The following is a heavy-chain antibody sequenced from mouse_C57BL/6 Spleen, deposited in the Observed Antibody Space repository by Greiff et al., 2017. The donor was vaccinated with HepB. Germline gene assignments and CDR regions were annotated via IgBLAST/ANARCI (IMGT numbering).Heavy chain of an antibody. V-gene: IGHV1-4*01. J-gene: IGHJ3*01. CDR2: INPSSGYT. Sequence: QVQLQQSGAELARPGASVKMSCKASGYTFTSYTMHWVKQRPGQGLEWIGYINPSSGYTKDNQKFKDKATLTADKSSSTAHMQLSSLTSEDSAVYYCARLDSFAYWGQGTLVTVSA. CDR1: GYTFTSYT. CDR3: ARLDSFAY.